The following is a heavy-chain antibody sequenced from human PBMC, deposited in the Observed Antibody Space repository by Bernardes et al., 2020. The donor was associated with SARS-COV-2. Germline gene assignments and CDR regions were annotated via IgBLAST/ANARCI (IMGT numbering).Heavy chain of an antibody. Sequence: GLHRRLSCLVVGFSSSNYAMSWVRQLPGKGREWVSCISDRGDHTYYAESVKGRFSISRDNSNDTLYLQMNSLRAEETALYYCTKETPYDFRSGLLRFFDSWSQGILVTVSS. V-gene: IGHV3-23*01. J-gene: IGHJ4*02. D-gene: IGHD3-3*01. CDR2: ISDRGDHT. CDR1: GFSSSNYA. CDR3: TKETPYDFRSGLLRFFDS.